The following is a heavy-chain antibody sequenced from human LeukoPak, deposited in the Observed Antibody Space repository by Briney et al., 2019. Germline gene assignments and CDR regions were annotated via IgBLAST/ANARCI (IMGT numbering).Heavy chain of an antibody. CDR1: GYTFTSYA. Sequence: ASVKVSCKASGYTFTSYAMNWVRQAPGQGLEWMGWINTNTGNPTYAQGFTGRFVFSLDTSVSTAYLQISSLKAEDTAVYYCAREKGGYYYDSSGYLYPDTTIDYWGQGTLVTVSS. V-gene: IGHV7-4-1*02. CDR3: AREKGGYYYDSSGYLYPDTTIDY. D-gene: IGHD3-22*01. CDR2: INTNTGNP. J-gene: IGHJ4*02.